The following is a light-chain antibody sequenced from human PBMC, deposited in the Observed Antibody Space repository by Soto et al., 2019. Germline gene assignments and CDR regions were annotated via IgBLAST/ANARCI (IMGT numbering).Light chain of an antibody. J-gene: IGKJ1*01. CDR2: GAS. V-gene: IGKV3-20*01. CDR3: QQYGYPPRT. Sequence: EIVLTQSPGTLSLSPGDRATLSCRTSQTIRSTYLAWYQHKPGQAPRLLIYGASARATGIPDRFSGSGSGTDYTLTISRLEPEDCAVYYCQQYGYPPRTFVKGTKVDIK. CDR1: QTIRSTY.